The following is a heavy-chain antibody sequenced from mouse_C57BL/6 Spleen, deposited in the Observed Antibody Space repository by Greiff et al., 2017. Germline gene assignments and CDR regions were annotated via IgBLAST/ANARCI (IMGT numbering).Heavy chain of an antibody. CDR1: GFTFSSYA. J-gene: IGHJ2*01. Sequence: EVQVVESGEGLVKPGGSLKLSCAASGFTFSSYAMSWVRQTPEKRLEWVAYISSGGDYIYYADTVKGRFTISRDNARNTLYLQMSSLKSEDTAMYYCTRAPLTTVVAHFDYWGQGTTLTVSS. CDR2: ISSGGDYI. D-gene: IGHD1-1*01. CDR3: TRAPLTTVVAHFDY. V-gene: IGHV5-9-1*02.